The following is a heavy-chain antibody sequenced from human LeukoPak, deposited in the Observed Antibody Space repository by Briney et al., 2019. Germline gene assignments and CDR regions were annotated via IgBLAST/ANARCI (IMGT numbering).Heavy chain of an antibody. CDR3: ARENKQLLWFRESSSVGGMDV. V-gene: IGHV1-69*13. D-gene: IGHD3-10*01. CDR1: GGTFSSYA. J-gene: IGHJ6*04. Sequence: ASVKVSCKASGGTFSSYAISWVRQAPGQGLEWMGGIIPIFGTANYAQKFQGGVTITADESTSTAYMELSSLRSEDTAVYYCARENKQLLWFRESSSVGGMDVWGKGTTVTVSS. CDR2: IIPIFGTA.